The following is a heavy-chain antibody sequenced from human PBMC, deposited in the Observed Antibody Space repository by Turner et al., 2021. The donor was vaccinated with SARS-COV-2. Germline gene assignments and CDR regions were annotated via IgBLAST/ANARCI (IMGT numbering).Heavy chain of an antibody. CDR3: ARDLWSGNSRRLDY. Sequence: VQLVESGGGVVQPGGSLRLSCTASGFTFSGNGRHWVRQAPGKGLGWVADIWYEGRKMFYADSVQGRFTISRDNSKNTLYLEMNSLRVDDTAVYYCARDLWSGNSRRLDYWGQGTLVTVSS. CDR2: IWYEGRKM. J-gene: IGHJ4*02. V-gene: IGHV3-33*01. CDR1: GFTFSGNG. D-gene: IGHD3-3*01.